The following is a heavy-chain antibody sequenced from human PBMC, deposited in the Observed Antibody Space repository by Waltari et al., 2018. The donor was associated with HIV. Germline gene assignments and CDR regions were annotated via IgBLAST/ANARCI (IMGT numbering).Heavy chain of an antibody. J-gene: IGHJ4*02. D-gene: IGHD4-17*01. CDR3: ARNMVTTRQYDY. V-gene: IGHV1-8*01. CDR1: GYTFTRYD. Sequence: QVQLVQSGAEVKKPGASVKVSCKASGYTFTRYDINWVRQATGQGLEWMGGKNPNRGKTGYAQKFQGRVTVTRNTPISTAYMELSSLISEDTAVYYCARNMVTTRQYDYWGQGSLVTVSS. CDR2: KNPNRGKT.